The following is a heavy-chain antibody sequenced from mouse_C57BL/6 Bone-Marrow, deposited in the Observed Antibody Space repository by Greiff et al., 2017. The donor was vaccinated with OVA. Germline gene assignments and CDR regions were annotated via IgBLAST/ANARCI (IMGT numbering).Heavy chain of an antibody. CDR3: ARTGPWFAY. CDR2: INPSSGYT. CDR1: GYTFTSYT. J-gene: IGHJ3*01. Sequence: QVQLKQSGAELARPGASVKMSCKASGYTFTSYTMHWVKQRPGQGLEWIGYINPSSGYTKYNQKFKDKATLTADKSSSTAYMQLSSLTSEDSAVYYCARTGPWFAYWGQGTLVTVSA. V-gene: IGHV1-4*01. D-gene: IGHD3-2*02.